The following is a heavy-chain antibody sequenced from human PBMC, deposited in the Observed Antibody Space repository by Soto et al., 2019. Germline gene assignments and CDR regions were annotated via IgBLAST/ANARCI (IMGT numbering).Heavy chain of an antibody. Sequence: PSETLSLTCTVSGGSISSYYWSWIRQPPGKGLEWIGYIYYSGSTNYNPTLKSRVTISVDTSKNQFSLKLSSVTAADTAVYYCARDVRVGGYDIPYYYYYMDVWGKGTTVTVSS. J-gene: IGHJ6*03. CDR1: GGSISSYY. CDR3: ARDVRVGGYDIPYYYYYMDV. CDR2: IYYSGST. V-gene: IGHV4-59*01. D-gene: IGHD5-12*01.